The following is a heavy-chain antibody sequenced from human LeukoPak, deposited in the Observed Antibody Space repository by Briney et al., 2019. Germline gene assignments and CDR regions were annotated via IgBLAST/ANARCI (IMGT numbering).Heavy chain of an antibody. CDR2: ISVDGANK. CDR3: ASTRPNLAVANWFDP. CDR1: EFTFSGYV. D-gene: IGHD6-19*01. J-gene: IGHJ5*02. Sequence: PGGSLRLSCAASEFTFSGYVMHWVRQAPGKGLEWVAVISVDGANKYYADSVKGRFTISRDNSKNTLYLEMNSLRAEDTAMYYCASTRPNLAVANWFDPWGQGTLVTVSS. V-gene: IGHV3-30-3*01.